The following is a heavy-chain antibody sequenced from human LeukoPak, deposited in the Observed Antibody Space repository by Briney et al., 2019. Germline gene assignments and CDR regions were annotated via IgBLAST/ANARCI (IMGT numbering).Heavy chain of an antibody. CDR3: ATERTGDDAFDI. CDR1: GYTLTELS. V-gene: IGHV1-24*01. J-gene: IGHJ3*02. D-gene: IGHD7-27*01. Sequence: ASMKVSCKVSGYTLTELSMHWVRQAPGKGLEWMGGFDPEDGETIYAQKFQGRVTMTVDTSTDTAYMELSSLRSEDAAVYYCATERTGDDAFDIWGQGTMVTVSS. CDR2: FDPEDGET.